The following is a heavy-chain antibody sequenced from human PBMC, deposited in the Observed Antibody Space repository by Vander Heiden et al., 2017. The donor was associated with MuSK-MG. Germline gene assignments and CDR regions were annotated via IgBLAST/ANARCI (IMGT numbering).Heavy chain of an antibody. J-gene: IGHJ3*02. V-gene: IGHV4-34*01. Sequence: QVQLQQWGAGLLKPSETLPLTCAVYGGSFSGYYWSWIRQPPGKGLEWIGEINHSGSTNYNPSLKSRVTISVDTSKNQFSLKLSSVTAADTAVYYCARSQIYYEYFDWLLSGAFDIWGQGTMVTVSS. CDR2: INHSGST. CDR1: GGSFSGYY. D-gene: IGHD3-9*01. CDR3: ARSQIYYEYFDWLLSGAFDI.